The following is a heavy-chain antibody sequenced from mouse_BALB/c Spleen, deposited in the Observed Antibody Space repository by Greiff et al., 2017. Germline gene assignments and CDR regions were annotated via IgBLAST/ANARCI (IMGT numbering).Heavy chain of an antibody. CDR3: ARWGTTVVNYFDY. Sequence: QVQLQQPGPELVKPGASVRISCKASGYTFTSYYIHWVKQRPGQGLEWIGWIYPGNVNTKYNEKFKGKATLTADKSSSTAYMQLSSLTSEDSAVYFCARWGTTVVNYFDYWGQGTTLTVSS. V-gene: IGHV1S56*01. D-gene: IGHD1-1*01. CDR1: GYTFTSYY. J-gene: IGHJ2*01. CDR2: IYPGNVNT.